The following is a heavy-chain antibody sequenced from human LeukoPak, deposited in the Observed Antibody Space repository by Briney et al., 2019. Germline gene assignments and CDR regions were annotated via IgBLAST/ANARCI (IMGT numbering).Heavy chain of an antibody. Sequence: HPGGSLRLSCAASGFTFSSYWMSWVRQAPGKGLEWVANIKQDGSEKYYVDSVKGRFTISRDNAKNSLYLQMNSLRAKDTAVYYCARDKPPRIAVAPFDPWGQGTLVTVSS. V-gene: IGHV3-7*01. CDR3: ARDKPPRIAVAPFDP. CDR2: IKQDGSEK. J-gene: IGHJ5*02. D-gene: IGHD6-19*01. CDR1: GFTFSSYW.